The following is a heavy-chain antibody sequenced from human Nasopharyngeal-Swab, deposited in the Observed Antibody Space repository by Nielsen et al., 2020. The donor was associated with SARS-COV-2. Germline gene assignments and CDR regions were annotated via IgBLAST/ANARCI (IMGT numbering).Heavy chain of an antibody. CDR1: AYSFTSYW. CDR2: IDPSDSYT. CDR3: ARHQGITIFGSGPLDY. J-gene: IGHJ4*02. D-gene: IGHD3-3*01. Sequence: GGSLRLSCKGSAYSFTSYWINWVRQMPGKGLEWMGRIDPSDSYTNYSPSFQGHVTISADKSISTAYLQWSSLKASDTAMYYCARHQGITIFGSGPLDYWGQGTLVTVSS. V-gene: IGHV5-10-1*01.